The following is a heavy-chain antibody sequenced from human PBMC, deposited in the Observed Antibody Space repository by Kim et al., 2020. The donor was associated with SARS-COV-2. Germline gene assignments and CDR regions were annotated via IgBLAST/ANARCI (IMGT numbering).Heavy chain of an antibody. V-gene: IGHV3-21*01. CDR2: ISSSSSYI. CDR3: ARDRGGSYFYYYYYYGMDV. CDR1: GFTFSSYS. D-gene: IGHD1-26*01. J-gene: IGHJ6*02. Sequence: GGSLRLSCAASGFTFSSYSMNWVRQAPGKGLEWVSSISSSSSYIYYADSVKGRFTISRDNAKNSLYLQMNSLRAEDTAVYYCARDRGGSYFYYYYYYGMDVWGQGTTVTVSS.